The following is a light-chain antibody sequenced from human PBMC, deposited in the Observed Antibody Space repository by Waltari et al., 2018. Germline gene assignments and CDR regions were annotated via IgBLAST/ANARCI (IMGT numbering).Light chain of an antibody. CDR2: KAS. CDR3: QQYNSAPHT. Sequence: IQMTQSPSSLSASVGDRVTITCRASQGINSWLAWYQQKPGKAPKLLIQKASSLQSGVPSRFSGSGSGADFSLTINSPQPEDFATYYCQQYNSAPHTFGQGTKVEI. CDR1: QGINSW. J-gene: IGKJ2*01. V-gene: IGKV1-12*01.